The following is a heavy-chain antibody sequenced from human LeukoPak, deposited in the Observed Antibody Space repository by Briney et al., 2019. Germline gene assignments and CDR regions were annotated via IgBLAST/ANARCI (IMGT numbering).Heavy chain of an antibody. CDR1: GFTFSNYA. Sequence: GGSLRLSCAASGFTFSNYAMSWVRQAPGKGLEWVSAISGSGGSTYYADSVKGRFTISRDNSKNTLYLQMNSLRAEDTAVYYCAKDQYYDYVWGSFRGAFDIWGQGTMVTVSS. CDR2: ISGSGGST. V-gene: IGHV3-23*01. J-gene: IGHJ3*02. D-gene: IGHD3-16*01. CDR3: AKDQYYDYVWGSFRGAFDI.